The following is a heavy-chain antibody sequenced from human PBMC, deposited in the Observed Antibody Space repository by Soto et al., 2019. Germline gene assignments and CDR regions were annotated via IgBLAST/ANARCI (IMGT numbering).Heavy chain of an antibody. Sequence: EVQLVESGGGLVKPGGSLRLSCAASGFTFSSYSMNWVRQAPGKGLEWVSSISSSSSYIYYADSVKGRFTISRDNAKNSLYLQMNSRRAEETAVYYCARGLLYYYDSSCYYPPEDYWGQGTLVTVSS. V-gene: IGHV3-21*01. CDR3: ARGLLYYYDSSCYYPPEDY. J-gene: IGHJ4*02. D-gene: IGHD3-22*01. CDR2: ISSSSSYI. CDR1: GFTFSSYS.